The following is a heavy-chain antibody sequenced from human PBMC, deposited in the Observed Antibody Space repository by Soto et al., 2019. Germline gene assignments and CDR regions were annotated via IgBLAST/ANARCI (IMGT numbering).Heavy chain of an antibody. CDR2: ISGSGGST. CDR1: GFTFSSYA. V-gene: IGHV3-23*01. D-gene: IGHD3-10*01. CDR3: AKDWRRRALEAMVRGGRLTEISDY. J-gene: IGHJ4*02. Sequence: EVQLLESGGGLVQPGGSLRLSCAASGFTFSSYAMSWVRQAPGKGLEWVSAISGSGGSTYYADSVKGRFTISRDNSKNQRYLQMNGLGAEDTAVYYCAKDWRRRALEAMVRGGRLTEISDYWGQGTLVTVSS.